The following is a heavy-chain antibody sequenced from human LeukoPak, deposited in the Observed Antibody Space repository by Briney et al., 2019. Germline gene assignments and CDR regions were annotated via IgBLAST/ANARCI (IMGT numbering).Heavy chain of an antibody. Sequence: GGSLRLSCAASGFTFSSYAMSWVRQAPGKGLEWVSSISSSSSYIYYADSAKGRFTISRDNAKNSLYLQMNSLRAEDTAVYYCARYCSSTSCYAFDIWGQGTMVTVSS. J-gene: IGHJ3*02. D-gene: IGHD2-2*01. CDR2: ISSSSSYI. CDR1: GFTFSSYA. CDR3: ARYCSSTSCYAFDI. V-gene: IGHV3-21*01.